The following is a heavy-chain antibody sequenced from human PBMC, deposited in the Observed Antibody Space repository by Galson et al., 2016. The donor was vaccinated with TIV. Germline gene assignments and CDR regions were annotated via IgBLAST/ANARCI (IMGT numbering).Heavy chain of an antibody. V-gene: IGHV4-31*02. J-gene: IGHJ6*03. Sequence: VSGDSISSADYYWSWIRQHPVKGLEWIGYIRHSGSTYYNPSLKSRATISVDTSKKFFSLKLTSVTAADTAVYYCARVVVPASIESYYYYMDVWGKGTTVTVSS. CDR3: ARVVVPASIESYYYYMDV. CDR2: IRHSGST. CDR1: GDSISSADYY. D-gene: IGHD2-2*01.